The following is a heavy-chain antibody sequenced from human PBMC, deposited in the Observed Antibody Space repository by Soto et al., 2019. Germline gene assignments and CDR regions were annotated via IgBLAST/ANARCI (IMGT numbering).Heavy chain of an antibody. CDR1: GFTFRNNV. J-gene: IGHJ4*02. CDR2: ITGSGRDT. Sequence: PRGSLRLSCAASGFTFRNNVLSWVRQAPGKGLDWVSGITGSGRDTYYADSVEGRFTISRDNSKNMVFLQMNSLRAEDTALYYCAKNGLDNSPSAIDSWGPGTLVTV. CDR3: AKNGLDNSPSAIDS. D-gene: IGHD2-8*01. V-gene: IGHV3-23*01.